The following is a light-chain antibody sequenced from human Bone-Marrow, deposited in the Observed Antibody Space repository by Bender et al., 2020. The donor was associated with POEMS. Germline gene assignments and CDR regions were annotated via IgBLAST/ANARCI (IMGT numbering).Light chain of an antibody. V-gene: IGLV2-8*01. CDR2: EVK. CDR3: SSYAASNNVV. Sequence: QSALTQPASVSGSPGQSITISCTGSSTDVGSYNLVSWYQQHPGKAPKLLIYEVKQRPSGVPGRFSGSKSGNTASLTVSWLQADDEADYYCSSYAASNNVVFGGGTKLTVL. CDR1: STDVGSYNL. J-gene: IGLJ3*02.